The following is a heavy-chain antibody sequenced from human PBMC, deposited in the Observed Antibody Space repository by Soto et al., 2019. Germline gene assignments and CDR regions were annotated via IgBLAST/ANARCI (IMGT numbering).Heavy chain of an antibody. D-gene: IGHD3-22*01. CDR1: GFTFSSYA. V-gene: IGHV3-23*01. CDR3: SKERTGVVVITRVDY. J-gene: IGHJ4*02. Sequence: GGSLRLSCAASGFTFSSYAMSWVRQAPGKGLEWVSAISGSGGSTYYADSVKGRFTISRDNSKNTLYLQMNSLRAEDTAVYYCSKERTGVVVITRVDYWVQRPLATVSS. CDR2: ISGSGGST.